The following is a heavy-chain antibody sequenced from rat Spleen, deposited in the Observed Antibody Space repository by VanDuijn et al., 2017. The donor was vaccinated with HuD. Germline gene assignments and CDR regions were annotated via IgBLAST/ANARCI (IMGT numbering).Heavy chain of an antibody. Sequence: EVQLQESGPGLVKPSQSLSLTCSVTGYSITSSYRWNWIRKFPGNKLEWMGYINSAGSTNYNPSLKSRISITRDTSKNQFFLQVNSVTTEDTATYYCASLVGGYWGQGVMVTVSS. CDR3: ASLVGGY. CDR1: GYSITSSYR. CDR2: INSAGST. J-gene: IGHJ2*01. V-gene: IGHV3-3*01.